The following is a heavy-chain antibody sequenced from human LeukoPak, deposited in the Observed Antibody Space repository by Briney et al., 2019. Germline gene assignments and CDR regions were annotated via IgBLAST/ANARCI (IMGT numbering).Heavy chain of an antibody. D-gene: IGHD1-26*01. CDR3: ARAGVMGATNYYYYMDV. CDR2: ISGSGGST. J-gene: IGHJ6*03. CDR1: GFTFSSYA. V-gene: IGHV3-23*01. Sequence: PGGSLRLSCAASGFTFSSYAMSWVRQAPGKGLEWVSAISGSGGSTYYADSVKGRFTISRDNSKNSLYLQMSSLRAEDTAVYYCARAGVMGATNYYYYMDVWGKGTTVTVSS.